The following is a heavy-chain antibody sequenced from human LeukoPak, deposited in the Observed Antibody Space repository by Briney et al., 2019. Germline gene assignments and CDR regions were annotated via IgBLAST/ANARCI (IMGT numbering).Heavy chain of an antibody. CDR2: ISAYNGNK. CDR1: GYTFTSYG. CDR3: ARDCDSSGWYGRINWFDP. D-gene: IGHD6-19*01. V-gene: IGHV1-18*01. J-gene: IGHJ5*02. Sequence: ASVKVSCKASGYTFTSYGISWVRQAPGQGLEWMGWISAYNGNKNYAQKLQGRVTMTTDTSTSTAYMELRSLRSDDTAVYYCARDCDSSGWYGRINWFDPWGQGTLVTVSS.